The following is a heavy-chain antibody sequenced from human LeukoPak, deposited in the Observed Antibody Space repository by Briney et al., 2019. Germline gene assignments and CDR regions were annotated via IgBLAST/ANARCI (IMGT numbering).Heavy chain of an antibody. V-gene: IGHV3-30*18. Sequence: PGGPLRLSCAASGFTFSNYGMHWVRQAPGKGLEWVAVSSYDGGTKYYADSVKGRFTISRDNSKDTLYLQMISLRAEDTAVYYCAKEACGGSCYSDYFDYWGQGTLVTVSS. CDR3: AKEACGGSCYSDYFDY. D-gene: IGHD2-15*01. J-gene: IGHJ4*02. CDR1: GFTFSNYG. CDR2: SSYDGGTK.